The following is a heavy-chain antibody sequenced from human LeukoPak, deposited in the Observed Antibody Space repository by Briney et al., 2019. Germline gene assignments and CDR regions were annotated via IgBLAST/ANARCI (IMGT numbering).Heavy chain of an antibody. Sequence: PGGSLRLSCAASGFTFSSYSMNWVRQAPGKGLEWVSYISSSSSTIYYADSVKGRFTISRDNAKNSLYLQMNSLRAEDTAVYYCARGPLEYCSGGTCYSGRNWFDPWGQGTLVTVSS. J-gene: IGHJ5*02. D-gene: IGHD2-15*01. CDR3: ARGPLEYCSGGTCYSGRNWFDP. CDR2: ISSSSSTI. V-gene: IGHV3-48*01. CDR1: GFTFSSYS.